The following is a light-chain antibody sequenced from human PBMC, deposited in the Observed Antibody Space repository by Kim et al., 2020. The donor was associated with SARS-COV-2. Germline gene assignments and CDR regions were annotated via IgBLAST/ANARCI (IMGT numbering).Light chain of an antibody. CDR3: NSRDSSGNHLL. Sequence: SSELTQDPAVSVALGQTVRITCQGDSLRSYYASWYQQKPGQAPVLVIYGKNNRASGIPDRFSGSSSGNTASLTITGAQAEDEADYYCNSRDSSGNHLLFGGGTQLTVL. CDR2: GKN. CDR1: SLRSYY. V-gene: IGLV3-19*01. J-gene: IGLJ3*02.